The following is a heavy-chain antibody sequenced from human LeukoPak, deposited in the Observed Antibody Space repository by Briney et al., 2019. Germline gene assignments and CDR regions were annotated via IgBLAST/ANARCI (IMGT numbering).Heavy chain of an antibody. D-gene: IGHD3-10*01. Sequence: ASVKVSCKASGYTFTSYYMHWVRQAPGQGLEWMGWISAYNGNTNYAQKLQGRVTMTTDTSTSTAYMELRSLRSDDTAVYYCARDSGDSNVNWFDPWGQGTLVTVSS. CDR1: GYTFTSYY. J-gene: IGHJ5*02. CDR3: ARDSGDSNVNWFDP. V-gene: IGHV1-18*04. CDR2: ISAYNGNT.